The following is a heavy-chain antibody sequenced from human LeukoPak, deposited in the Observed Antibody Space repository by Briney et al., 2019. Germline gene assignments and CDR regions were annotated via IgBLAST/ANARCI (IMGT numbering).Heavy chain of an antibody. CDR1: GGTFSSYA. D-gene: IGHD1-26*01. CDR3: ARDDGIVGAKALDY. Sequence: GASVKVSCKASGGTFSSYAISWVRQAPGQGLEWMGGIIPIFGTANYAQKFQGRVTITADESTSTAHMELSSLRSEDTAVYYCARDDGIVGAKALDYWGQGTLVTVSS. CDR2: IIPIFGTA. J-gene: IGHJ4*02. V-gene: IGHV1-69*13.